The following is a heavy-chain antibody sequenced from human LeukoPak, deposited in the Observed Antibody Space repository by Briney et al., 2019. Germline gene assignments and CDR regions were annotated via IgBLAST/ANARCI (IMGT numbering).Heavy chain of an antibody. CDR1: GFTVSSNY. CDR2: IYSDGST. J-gene: IGHJ4*02. D-gene: IGHD1-14*01. CDR3: ARAPQVSC. Sequence: GGSLRLSCVASGFTVSSNYMSWVCQAPGKGLEWVSVIYSDGSTYYADSVKGRFTISRDSSKNTLYLEMNSLRAEDTAVYYCARAPQVSCWGQGALVTVSS. V-gene: IGHV3-53*01.